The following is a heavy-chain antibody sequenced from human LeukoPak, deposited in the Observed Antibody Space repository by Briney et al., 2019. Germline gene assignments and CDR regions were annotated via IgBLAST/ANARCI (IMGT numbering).Heavy chain of an antibody. Sequence: WETLSLTCTVSGESIRGFCWAWSRQPPGKGLEWIGYIYYSGSTNYNPCLKSRGTISVATTHTQFSLKLSSVTAAGTAVYYCARGVVIAPQTFAYWGQGTLVPVSS. CDR2: IYYSGST. V-gene: IGHV4-59*01. CDR1: GESIRGFC. J-gene: IGHJ4*02. D-gene: IGHD2-21*01. CDR3: ARGVVIAPQTFAY.